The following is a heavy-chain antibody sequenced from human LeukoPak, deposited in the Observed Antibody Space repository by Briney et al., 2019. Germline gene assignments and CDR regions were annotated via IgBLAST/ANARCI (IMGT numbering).Heavy chain of an antibody. Sequence: ASVKVSCKASGYTFTSYAMHWVRQAPGQRLEWMGWINTGNGNTKYSQKFQGRVTITRDTSASTAHMELSSLRSEDTAVYYCARDGAPYSSSSASDYWGQGTLVTVSS. CDR3: ARDGAPYSSSSASDY. CDR2: INTGNGNT. D-gene: IGHD6-6*01. CDR1: GYTFTSYA. J-gene: IGHJ4*02. V-gene: IGHV1-3*04.